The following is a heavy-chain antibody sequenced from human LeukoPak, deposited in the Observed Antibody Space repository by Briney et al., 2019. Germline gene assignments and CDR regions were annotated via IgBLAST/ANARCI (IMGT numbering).Heavy chain of an antibody. Sequence: GGSLRLSCAASEFTFSSYWMSWVRQASGKGLEWVGRIRSKANSYATAYAASVKGRFTISRDDSKNTAYLQMNSLKTEDTAVYYCWTPNGYHDYWGQGTLVTVSS. J-gene: IGHJ4*02. D-gene: IGHD2-2*01. CDR1: EFTFSSYW. CDR2: IRSKANSYAT. V-gene: IGHV3-73*01. CDR3: WTPNGYHDY.